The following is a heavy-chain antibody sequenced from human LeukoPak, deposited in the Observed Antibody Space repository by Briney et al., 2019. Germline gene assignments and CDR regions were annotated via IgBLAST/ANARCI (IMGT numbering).Heavy chain of an antibody. CDR1: GFTFSDHY. J-gene: IGHJ6*02. D-gene: IGHD5-24*01. V-gene: IGHV3-11*01. CDR3: ARDRRLQFPYYFYGMDV. Sequence: GGSLRLSCAASGFTFSDHYMSWIRQAPGKGLEWVSYISSSGGTIYYADSVKGRFTISRDNAKNSLYLQMNGLRAEDTAVYYCARDRRLQFPYYFYGMDVWGQGTTVTVSS. CDR2: ISSSGGTI.